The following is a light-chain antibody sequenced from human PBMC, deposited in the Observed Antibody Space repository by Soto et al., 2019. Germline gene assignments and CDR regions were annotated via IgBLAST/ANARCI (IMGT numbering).Light chain of an antibody. V-gene: IGKV3D-11*03. J-gene: IGKJ1*01. CDR3: QQRSNWPWT. CDR1: QSVSSR. Sequence: EIVMTQSPGTLSLSPGERATLYCRASQSVSSRLAWYQQKPGQAPRLIISGASSRATGIPDRFSGSGSGTDFSLTISSLEPEDVAVYYCQQRSNWPWTFGQGTKVDI. CDR2: GAS.